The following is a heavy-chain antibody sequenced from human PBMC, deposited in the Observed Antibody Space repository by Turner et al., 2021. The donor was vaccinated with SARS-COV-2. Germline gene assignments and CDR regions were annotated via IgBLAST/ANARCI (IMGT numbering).Heavy chain of an antibody. V-gene: IGHV3-48*03. J-gene: IGHJ4*02. CDR2: ISSSGSTI. CDR3: ARDRSITVTTIGIDY. Sequence: EVQLVESWGGLVQPGGFLRLACAAAGFTFSSYEMNWVRQAPGKGLERVSYISSSGSTIYYADSVKGRFTISRENAKNSLYLQMNSLRAEDTAVYYCARDRSITVTTIGIDYWGQGTLVTVSS. D-gene: IGHD4-17*01. CDR1: GFTFSSYE.